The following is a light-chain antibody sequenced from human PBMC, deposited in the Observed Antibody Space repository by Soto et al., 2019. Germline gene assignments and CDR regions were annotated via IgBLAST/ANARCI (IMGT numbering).Light chain of an antibody. J-gene: IGKJ2*01. Sequence: DIQMTQSPSALSASLGDTISITCRSFQTISKSLNWYQQRPGKAPKLLIFGASTLHNGVPPRFSGLGSGTHFTLTIINLQPEDSAAYYCQQSYSVPYTFGQGTKVDIK. CDR3: QQSYSVPYT. V-gene: IGKV1-39*01. CDR2: GAS. CDR1: QTISKS.